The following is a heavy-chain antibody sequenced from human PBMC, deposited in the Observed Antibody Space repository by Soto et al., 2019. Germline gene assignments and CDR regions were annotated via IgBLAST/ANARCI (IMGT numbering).Heavy chain of an antibody. Sequence: EASVKVSCKASGGTFSSYAISWVRQAPGQGLEWMGGIIPIFGTANYAQKFQGRVTITADESTSTAYMELSSLRSEDTAVYYCARGVGAGGAFDIWGQGTMVTVSS. CDR3: ARGVGAGGAFDI. D-gene: IGHD1-26*01. V-gene: IGHV1-69*13. CDR2: IIPIFGTA. J-gene: IGHJ3*02. CDR1: GGTFSSYA.